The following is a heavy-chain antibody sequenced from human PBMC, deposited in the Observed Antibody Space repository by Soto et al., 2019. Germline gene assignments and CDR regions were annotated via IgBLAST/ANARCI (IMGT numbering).Heavy chain of an antibody. D-gene: IGHD6-6*01. CDR2: IYYSGST. J-gene: IGHJ6*03. Sequence: PSETLSLTCTVSGGSISSSSYYWGWIRQPPGKGLEWIGSIYYSGSTYYNPSLKSRVTISVDTSKSQFSLKLSSVTAADTAVYYCARLFSYGGEYSSSSRYYYYMDVWGKGTTVTVSS. CDR3: ARLFSYGGEYSSSSRYYYYMDV. CDR1: GGSISSSSYY. V-gene: IGHV4-39*01.